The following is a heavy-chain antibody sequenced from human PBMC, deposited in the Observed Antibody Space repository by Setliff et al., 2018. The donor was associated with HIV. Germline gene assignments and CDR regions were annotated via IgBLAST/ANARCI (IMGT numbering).Heavy chain of an antibody. Sequence: PGGSLRLSCAASGFTFSSYSMNWVRQAPGKGLEWVAFIRYDGSNKYYADSVKGRFTISRDNAKNSLYLQMNSLRAEDTAVYYCARGRVYCTGGTCAVVGFDIWGQGTMVTVSS. CDR1: GFTFSSYS. V-gene: IGHV3-30*02. J-gene: IGHJ3*02. CDR3: ARGRVYCTGGTCAVVGFDI. CDR2: IRYDGSNK. D-gene: IGHD2-8*02.